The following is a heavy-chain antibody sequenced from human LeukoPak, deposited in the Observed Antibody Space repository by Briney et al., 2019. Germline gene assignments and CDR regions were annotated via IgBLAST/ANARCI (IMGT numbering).Heavy chain of an antibody. CDR3: ARAIRYSSSWYEFDY. CDR2: IYSGGST. J-gene: IGHJ4*02. Sequence: GGSLILSCAASGFTVSSNYMSWVRQAPGKGLEWVSVIYSGGSTYYADSVKGRFTISRDNSKNTLYLQMNSLRAEDTAVYYCARAIRYSSSWYEFDYWGQGTLVTVSS. CDR1: GFTVSSNY. D-gene: IGHD6-13*01. V-gene: IGHV3-53*01.